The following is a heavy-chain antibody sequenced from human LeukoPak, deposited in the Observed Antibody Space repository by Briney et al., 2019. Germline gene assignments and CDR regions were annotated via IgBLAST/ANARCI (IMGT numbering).Heavy chain of an antibody. J-gene: IGHJ4*02. V-gene: IGHV4-30-4*01. CDR3: ARDYGDYQFDY. Sequence: SETLSLTRTVSGGSISSGDYYWSWIRQPPGKGLEWIGYIYYSGSTYYNPSLKSRVTISVDTSKNQFSLKLSSVTAADTAVYYCARDYGDYQFDYWGQGTLVTVSS. D-gene: IGHD4-17*01. CDR2: IYYSGST. CDR1: GGSISSGDYY.